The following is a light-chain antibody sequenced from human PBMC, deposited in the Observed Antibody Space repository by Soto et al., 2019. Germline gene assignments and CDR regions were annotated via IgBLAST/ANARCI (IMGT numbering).Light chain of an antibody. Sequence: DIQMTQSPSSLSASVGDTVTITCQASRDIRKYLNWYQQKPGKAPKLLIYDASNLETGVTSRFSGSGSGTDFTFTISSLQSEDIATYYCQQYHTLVSFGGGTKVEIK. CDR2: DAS. V-gene: IGKV1-33*01. CDR3: QQYHTLVS. CDR1: RDIRKY. J-gene: IGKJ4*01.